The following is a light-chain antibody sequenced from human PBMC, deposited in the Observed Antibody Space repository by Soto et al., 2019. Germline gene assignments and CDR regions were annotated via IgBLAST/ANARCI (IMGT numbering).Light chain of an antibody. CDR1: QGIRND. CDR2: GAT. V-gene: IGKV1-6*02. Sequence: AIQMTQSPSSLSASVGDRVTITCRASQGIRNDLAWYQQKPGKAPNLLIFGATSLQSGVPSRFSGSGSGTDFTLTISSLQPEDFATYFCLQDYRFPWTFGQGTKVDI. J-gene: IGKJ1*01. CDR3: LQDYRFPWT.